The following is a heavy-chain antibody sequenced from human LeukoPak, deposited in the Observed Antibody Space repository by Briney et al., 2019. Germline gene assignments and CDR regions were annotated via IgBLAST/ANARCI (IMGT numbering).Heavy chain of an antibody. Sequence: ASVKVSCTASGGTFSSYAISWVRQAPGQGLEWMGGIIPIFGTANYAQKFQGRVTITADESTSTAYMELSSLRSEDTAVYYCVLYYYGSGSPDYWGQGTLVTVSS. CDR3: VLYYYGSGSPDY. V-gene: IGHV1-69*13. CDR2: IIPIFGTA. CDR1: GGTFSSYA. J-gene: IGHJ4*02. D-gene: IGHD3-10*01.